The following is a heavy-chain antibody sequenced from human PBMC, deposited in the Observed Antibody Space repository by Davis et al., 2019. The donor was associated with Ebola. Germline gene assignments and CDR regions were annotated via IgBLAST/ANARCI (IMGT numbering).Heavy chain of an antibody. CDR2: TSYDGSNK. CDR1: GFTFSRYG. V-gene: IGHV3-30*03. Sequence: SLKISCAASGFTFSRYGMHWVRQAPGKGLEWVAVTSYDGSNKYYADSVKGRFTISRDNSKNTLYLQMNSLRAEDTAVYYCARDRVRRISAAGTPYWGQGTLVTVSS. CDR3: ARDRVRRISAAGTPY. D-gene: IGHD6-13*01. J-gene: IGHJ4*02.